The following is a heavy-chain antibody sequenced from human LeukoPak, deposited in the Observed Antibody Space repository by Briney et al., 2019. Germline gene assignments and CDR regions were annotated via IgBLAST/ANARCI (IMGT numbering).Heavy chain of an antibody. V-gene: IGHV3-9*03. CDR3: ARSADFWSGLDF. Sequence: GRSLRLSCAASGFHFDAYAMHWVRQAPGKGLEWVSGISWNSGKMAYADSVKGRFTISRDNAENSLYLQMTSLRPEDIALYYCARSADFWSGLDFWGQGTLVTVSS. J-gene: IGHJ4*02. CDR1: GFHFDAYA. CDR2: ISWNSGKM. D-gene: IGHD3-3*01.